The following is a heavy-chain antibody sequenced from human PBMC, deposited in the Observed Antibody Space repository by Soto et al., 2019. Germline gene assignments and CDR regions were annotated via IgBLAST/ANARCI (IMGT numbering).Heavy chain of an antibody. Sequence: GASLKVSCKASGYTFTSYAMHWVRQAPGQRLEWMGWINAGNGNTKYSQKFQGRVTITRDTSASTAYMELSSLRSEDTAVYYCAGSNSSRAFTGFDLWGRGTLVTVSS. V-gene: IGHV1-3*01. D-gene: IGHD6-13*01. CDR2: INAGNGNT. CDR3: AGSNSSRAFTGFDL. CDR1: GYTFTSYA. J-gene: IGHJ2*01.